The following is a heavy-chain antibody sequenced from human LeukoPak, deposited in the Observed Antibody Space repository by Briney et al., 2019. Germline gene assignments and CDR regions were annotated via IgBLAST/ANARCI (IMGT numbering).Heavy chain of an antibody. CDR1: GGSIRTYY. D-gene: IGHD3-10*01. CDR3: ARDLYGSGNGY. V-gene: IGHV4-59*01. Sequence: SETLSLTCIVSGGSIRTYYWSWIRQPPGKGLEWIGYIPYSGSTNNNPSLKSRATISVDTFKNQFSLKLSSVTAADTAVYYCARDLYGSGNGYWGQGTLVTVSS. J-gene: IGHJ4*02. CDR2: IPYSGST.